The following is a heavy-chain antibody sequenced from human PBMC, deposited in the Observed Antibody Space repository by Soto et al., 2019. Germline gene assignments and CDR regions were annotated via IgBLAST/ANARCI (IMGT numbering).Heavy chain of an antibody. CDR1: GFTFSSYG. Sequence: GGSLRLSCAASGFTFSSYGMHWVRQAPGKGLEWVAVIWYDGSNKYYADSVKGRFTISRDNSKNTLYLQMNSLRAEDTAVYYCARDRLRIQLYYYYYGMDVWGQGTTVTVSS. CDR3: ARDRLRIQLYYYYYGMDV. D-gene: IGHD5-18*01. V-gene: IGHV3-33*01. CDR2: IWYDGSNK. J-gene: IGHJ6*02.